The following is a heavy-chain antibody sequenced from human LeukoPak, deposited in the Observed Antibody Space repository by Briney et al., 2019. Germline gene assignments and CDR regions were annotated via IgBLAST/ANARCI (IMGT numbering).Heavy chain of an antibody. CDR1: GYTFTTYG. V-gene: IGHV1-18*01. Sequence: VASVKVSCKASGYTFTTYGISWVRQAPGQGLEWMGWISAYNANTNYAQKFQGRVTMTTDTSTSTAYMDLRSLRSDDTAVYYCARDPTIAVARPGYWGQGTLVTVSS. D-gene: IGHD6-19*01. CDR3: ARDPTIAVARPGY. CDR2: ISAYNANT. J-gene: IGHJ4*02.